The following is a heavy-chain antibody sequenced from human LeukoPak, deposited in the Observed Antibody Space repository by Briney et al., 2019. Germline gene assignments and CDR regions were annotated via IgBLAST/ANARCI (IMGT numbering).Heavy chain of an antibody. Sequence: GASVKVSCKASGGTFSSYAISWVRQAPGQGLEWMGRIIPILGIANYAQKFQGRVTITADKSTSTAYMELSSLRSGDTAVYYCARRYYYGSGSHQKPDDYWGQGTLVTVSS. CDR2: IIPILGIA. CDR3: ARRYYYGSGSHQKPDDY. J-gene: IGHJ4*02. D-gene: IGHD3-10*01. V-gene: IGHV1-69*04. CDR1: GGTFSSYA.